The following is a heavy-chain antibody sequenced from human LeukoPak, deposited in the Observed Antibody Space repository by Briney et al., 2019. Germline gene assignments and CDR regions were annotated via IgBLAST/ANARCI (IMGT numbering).Heavy chain of an antibody. V-gene: IGHV3-33*01. Sequence: GRSLRISCAASGFTFSSYGMHWVRQAPGKGLEWVAVIWYDGSNKYYADSVKGRFTISRDNSKNTLYLQMNSLRAEDTAVYYCARGYSSSWLFDYWGQGTLVTVSS. CDR3: ARGYSSSWLFDY. J-gene: IGHJ4*02. CDR1: GFTFSSYG. D-gene: IGHD6-13*01. CDR2: IWYDGSNK.